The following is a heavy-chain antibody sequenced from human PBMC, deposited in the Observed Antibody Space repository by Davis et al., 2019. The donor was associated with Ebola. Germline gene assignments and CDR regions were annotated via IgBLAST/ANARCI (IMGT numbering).Heavy chain of an antibody. CDR1: GGSISSYY. CDR3: AREVGASDY. D-gene: IGHD1-26*01. J-gene: IGHJ4*02. CDR2: IYYSGST. Sequence: MPSETLSLTCTVSGGSISSYYWSWIRQPPGKGLEWIGYIYYSGSTNYNPSLKSRVTISVDRSKNQFSLKLSSVTAADTAVYYCAREVGASDYWGQGTLVTVSS. V-gene: IGHV4-59*08.